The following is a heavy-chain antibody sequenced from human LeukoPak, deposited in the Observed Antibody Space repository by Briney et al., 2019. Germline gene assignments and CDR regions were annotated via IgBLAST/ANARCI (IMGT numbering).Heavy chain of an antibody. CDR1: GYTFTSYY. D-gene: IGHD2-2*01. V-gene: IGHV1-46*01. J-gene: IGHJ4*02. Sequence: RASVKVSCKASGYTFTSYYMHWVRQAPGQGLEWMGIINPSGGSTNYAQKFQGRVTITTDESTSTAYMELSSLRSEDTAVYYCASFSSGYQLPPVDYWGQGTLVTVSS. CDR3: ASFSSGYQLPPVDY. CDR2: INPSGGST.